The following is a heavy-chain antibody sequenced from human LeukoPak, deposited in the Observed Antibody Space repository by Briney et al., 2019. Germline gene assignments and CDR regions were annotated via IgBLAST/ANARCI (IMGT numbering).Heavy chain of an antibody. CDR2: IYYSGST. J-gene: IGHJ4*02. CDR1: GGSISSYY. CDR3: ARDRADILTGYQMYYFDY. D-gene: IGHD3-9*01. Sequence: TSGTLSLTCTVSGGSISSYYWSWIRQPPGKGLEWIGYIYYSGSTNYNPSLKSRVTISVDTSKNQFSLKLSSVTAADTAVYYCARDRADILTGYQMYYFDYWGQGTLVTVSS. V-gene: IGHV4-59*01.